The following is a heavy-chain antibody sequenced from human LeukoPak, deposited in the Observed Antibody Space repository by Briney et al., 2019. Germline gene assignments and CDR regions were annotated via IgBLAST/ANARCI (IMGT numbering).Heavy chain of an antibody. Sequence: GASVKVSCKASGYTFTSYGISWVRQAPGQGLEWMGWISGYNGDTNYAQNLQGRVTMTTDTSTSTAYMELRSLRSDDTAVYYCASQILTTYSLDYWGQGTLVTVSS. D-gene: IGHD3-9*01. CDR2: ISGYNGDT. J-gene: IGHJ4*02. V-gene: IGHV1-18*01. CDR3: ASQILTTYSLDY. CDR1: GYTFTSYG.